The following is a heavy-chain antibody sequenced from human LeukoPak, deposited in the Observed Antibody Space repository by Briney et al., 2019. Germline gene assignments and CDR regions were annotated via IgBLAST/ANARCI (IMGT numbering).Heavy chain of an antibody. Sequence: SETLFLTCAVSGYSISSGYYWGWIRQPPGKGLEWIGSIHHSAGTYYNPSLKSRLTISVDTSKNQFSLKLTSVTAADTAMYYCARYGHWFDPWGQGTLVTVSS. D-gene: IGHD3-10*01. CDR1: GYSISSGYY. CDR2: IHHSAGT. V-gene: IGHV4-38-2*01. CDR3: ARYGHWFDP. J-gene: IGHJ5*02.